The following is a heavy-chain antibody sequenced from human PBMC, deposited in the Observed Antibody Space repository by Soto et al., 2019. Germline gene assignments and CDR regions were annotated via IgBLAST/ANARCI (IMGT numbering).Heavy chain of an antibody. CDR3: AKDRRSSGWSSLNYFDF. CDR2: ISGSGGST. CDR1: GFTFSSYA. Sequence: GGSLRLSCAASGFTFSSYAMSWVRQAPGKGLEWVSAISGSGGSTYYADSVKGRFTISRDNSKNTLYLQMNSLRAEDTAVYYCAKDRRSSGWSSLNYFDFWGQGTLVTVSS. D-gene: IGHD6-19*01. V-gene: IGHV3-23*01. J-gene: IGHJ4*02.